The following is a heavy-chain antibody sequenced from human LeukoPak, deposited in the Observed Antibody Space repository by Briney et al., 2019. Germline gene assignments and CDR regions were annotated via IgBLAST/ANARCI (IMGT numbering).Heavy chain of an antibody. Sequence: ESSETLSLTCTLSGGSISSYYWSWIRQCAGKGLEWIGRIYTSGSTNYNPSLKSRVTMSLDTSKNQFSLKLSSVTAADTAVYYCVRDKRGFDATDIWGQGTMVTVSS. D-gene: IGHD2-2*01. CDR1: GGSISSYY. V-gene: IGHV4-4*07. J-gene: IGHJ3*02. CDR2: IYTSGST. CDR3: VRDKRGFDATDI.